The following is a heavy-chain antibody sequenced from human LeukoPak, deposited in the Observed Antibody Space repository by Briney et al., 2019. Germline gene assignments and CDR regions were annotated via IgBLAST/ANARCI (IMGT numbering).Heavy chain of an antibody. D-gene: IGHD3-22*01. J-gene: IGHJ4*02. CDR2: IYYSGST. V-gene: IGHV4-59*01. CDR1: GGSISSYY. Sequence: SETLSLTCTVSGGSISSYYWSWIRQPPGKGLEWIGYIYYSGSTNYNPSLKSRVTISVDTSKNQFSLKLSSVTAADTAVYYCARGPTYYYDSSGYLYWGQGTLVTVSS. CDR3: ARGPTYYYDSSGYLY.